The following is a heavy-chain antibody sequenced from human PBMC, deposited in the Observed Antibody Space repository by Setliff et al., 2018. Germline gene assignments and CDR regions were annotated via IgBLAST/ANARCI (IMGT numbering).Heavy chain of an antibody. CDR2: IHPSGST. V-gene: IGHV4-59*10. CDR1: GDSFSDYY. CDR3: ARLPRTVTHFDY. D-gene: IGHD4-17*01. Sequence: TSETLSLTCAVYGDSFSDYYWSWIRKPAGKGLEWIGRIHPSGSTNYNPSLQSRVSISVDTSKNQLSLKLDSLTAADTAVYFCARLPRTVTHFDYWGQGALVTVSS. J-gene: IGHJ4*02.